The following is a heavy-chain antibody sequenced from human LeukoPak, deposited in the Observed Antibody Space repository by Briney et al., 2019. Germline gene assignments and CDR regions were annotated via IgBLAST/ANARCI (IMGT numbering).Heavy chain of an antibody. CDR2: INPNSGGT. V-gene: IGHV1-2*02. CDR3: ARDLAQWLVYNWFDP. J-gene: IGHJ5*02. D-gene: IGHD6-19*01. CDR1: GYTFTSYY. Sequence: GASVKVSCKASGYTFTSYYMHWVRQAPGQGLEWMGWINPNSGGTNYAQKFQGRVTMTRDTSISTAYMELSRLRSDDTAVYYCARDLAQWLVYNWFDPWGQGTLVTVSS.